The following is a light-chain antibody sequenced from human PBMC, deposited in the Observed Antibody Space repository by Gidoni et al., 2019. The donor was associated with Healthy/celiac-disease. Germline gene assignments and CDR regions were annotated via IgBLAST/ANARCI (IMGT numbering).Light chain of an antibody. CDR3: QQYNNWPPRIT. CDR1: QSVSSN. CDR2: GAS. Sequence: EIVMTQSPATLSVSPRERATLSCRASQSVSSNLAWYQQTPGQAPRLLIYGASTRATGIPARFSGSGSGTEFTLTISSLQSEDFAVYYCQQYNNWPPRITFGQGTRLEIK. V-gene: IGKV3-15*01. J-gene: IGKJ5*01.